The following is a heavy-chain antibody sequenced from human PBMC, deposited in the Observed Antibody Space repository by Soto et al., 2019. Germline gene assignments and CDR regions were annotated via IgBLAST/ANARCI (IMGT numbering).Heavy chain of an antibody. J-gene: IGHJ6*02. CDR3: ARRCSAMGV. Sequence: EVQLVETGGDLIQPGGSLRLSCAASGFTVSSDSMPWVRQAPGKGLEWISIIYSDNNTDYADSVKGRFSISRDTSKNILYLQMNSLRAEDTAEYYCARRCSAMGVWGQGTTVTVSS. CDR2: IYSDNNT. CDR1: GFTVSSDS. V-gene: IGHV3-53*02. D-gene: IGHD2-15*01.